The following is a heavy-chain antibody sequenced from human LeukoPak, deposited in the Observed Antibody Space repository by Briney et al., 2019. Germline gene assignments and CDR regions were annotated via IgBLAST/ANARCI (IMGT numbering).Heavy chain of an antibody. CDR1: GFTFSSYA. Sequence: GGSLRLSCAASGFTFSSYAMSWVRQAPGKGLEWVSSISSSSSYIYYADSVKGRFTISRDNAKNSLYLQMNSLRAEDTAVYYCARAGGVLRYFDWSLRGEDFDYWGQGTLVTVSS. CDR2: ISSSSSYI. CDR3: ARAGGVLRYFDWSLRGEDFDY. V-gene: IGHV3-21*01. D-gene: IGHD3-9*01. J-gene: IGHJ4*02.